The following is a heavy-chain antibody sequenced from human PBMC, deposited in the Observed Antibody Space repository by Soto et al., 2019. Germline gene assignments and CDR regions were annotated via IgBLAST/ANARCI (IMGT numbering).Heavy chain of an antibody. J-gene: IGHJ6*02. V-gene: IGHV4-59*08. CDR2: IYYSGST. CDR1: GGSISSYY. Sequence: SETLSLTCTVSGGSISSYYWSWIRQPPGKGLEWIGYIYYSGSTNYNPSLKSRVTISVDTSKNQFSLKLSSVTAADTAVYYCARGGYSYGYYYYYGMDVWGQGTTVTVSS. CDR3: ARGGYSYGYYYYYGMDV. D-gene: IGHD5-18*01.